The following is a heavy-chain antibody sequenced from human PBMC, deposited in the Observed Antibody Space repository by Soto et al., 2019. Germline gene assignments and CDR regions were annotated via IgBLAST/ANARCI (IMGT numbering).Heavy chain of an antibody. D-gene: IGHD3-3*01. J-gene: IGHJ5*02. CDR3: AKDAFTILGAVGGWFDP. V-gene: IGHV3-23*01. Sequence: EVQRLESGGGLVQPGGSLRLSCAASGFTFSSYAMSWVRQAPGKGLEWVSAISGSGGSTYYADSVKGRFTISRDNSKNTLYLQMNSLRAEDTAVYYCAKDAFTILGAVGGWFDPWGQGTLVTVSS. CDR2: ISGSGGST. CDR1: GFTFSSYA.